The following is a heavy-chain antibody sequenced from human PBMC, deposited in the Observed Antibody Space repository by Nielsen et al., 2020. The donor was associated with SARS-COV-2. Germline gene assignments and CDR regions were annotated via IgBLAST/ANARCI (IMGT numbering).Heavy chain of an antibody. CDR3: ARERSRYYFDY. J-gene: IGHJ4*02. CDR1: GFTFSSYE. Sequence: GGSLRLSCAASGFTFSSYEMNWVRQAPGKGLEWVSYISSSGSTIYYADSVKGRFTISRDNAKNSLYLQMNRLRAEDTAVYYCARERSRYYFDYWGQGTLVTVSS. CDR2: ISSSGSTI. V-gene: IGHV3-48*03.